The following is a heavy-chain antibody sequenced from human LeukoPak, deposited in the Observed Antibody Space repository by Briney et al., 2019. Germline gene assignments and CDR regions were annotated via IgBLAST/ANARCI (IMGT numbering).Heavy chain of an antibody. D-gene: IGHD3-10*01. Sequence: SQTLSLTCTVSGGSISSGSYYWGWIRQPPGKGLEWIGSIYYSGSTYYNPSLKSRVTISVDTSKNQFSLKLSSVTAADTAVYYCARQAIYYGSGSGYAFDIWGQGTMVTVSS. CDR2: IYYSGST. CDR3: ARQAIYYGSGSGYAFDI. CDR1: GGSISSGSYY. J-gene: IGHJ3*02. V-gene: IGHV4-39*01.